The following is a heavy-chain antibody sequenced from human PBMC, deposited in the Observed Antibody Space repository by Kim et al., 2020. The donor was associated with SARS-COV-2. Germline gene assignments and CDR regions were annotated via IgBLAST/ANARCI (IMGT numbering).Heavy chain of an antibody. CDR2: IWYDGSNK. D-gene: IGHD3-3*01. CDR3: ARDRGITIFGVVNSFYYYGMDV. CDR1: GFTFSSYG. Sequence: GGSLRLSCAASGFTFSSYGMHWVRQAPGKGLEGVAVIWYDGSNKYYADSVKGRFTISRDNSKNTLYLQMNSLRAEDTAVYYCARDRGITIFGVVNSFYYYGMDVCGQRTPVTVSS. J-gene: IGHJ6*02. V-gene: IGHV3-33*01.